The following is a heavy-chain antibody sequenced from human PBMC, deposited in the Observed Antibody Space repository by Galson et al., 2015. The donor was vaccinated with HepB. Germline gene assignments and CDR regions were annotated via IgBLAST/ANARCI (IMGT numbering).Heavy chain of an antibody. CDR1: GFTFSSYG. CDR2: IWYDGSNK. CDR3: ARGTLQLWGDY. V-gene: IGHV3-33*01. J-gene: IGHJ4*02. Sequence: SLRLSCAASGFTFSSYGMHWVRQAPGKGLEWVAVIWYDGSNKYYADSVKGRFTISRDNSKNTLYLQMNSLRAEDTAVYYCARGTLQLWGDYWGQGTLVTVSS. D-gene: IGHD5-18*01.